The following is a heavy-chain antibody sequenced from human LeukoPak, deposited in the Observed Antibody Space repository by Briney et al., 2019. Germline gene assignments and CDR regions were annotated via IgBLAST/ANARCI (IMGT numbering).Heavy chain of an antibody. CDR1: GFTFSSYA. J-gene: IGHJ4*02. CDR3: AKGFSSSWCNPYYFDY. CDR2: ISGSGGST. V-gene: IGHV3-23*01. Sequence: GGSLRLSCAASGFTFSSYAMSWVRQAPGKGLEWVSAISGSGGSTYYADSVKGRFTISRDNSKNTLYLQMNSLRAEDTAVYYCAKGFSSSWCNPYYFDYWGQGTLVTVSS. D-gene: IGHD6-13*01.